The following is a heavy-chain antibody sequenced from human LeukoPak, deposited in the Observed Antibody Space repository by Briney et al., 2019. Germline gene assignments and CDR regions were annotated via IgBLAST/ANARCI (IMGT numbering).Heavy chain of an antibody. V-gene: IGHV4-34*01. J-gene: IGHJ4*02. D-gene: IGHD6-6*01. CDR2: INHSGST. Sequence: SETLSLTCAVYGGSFSGYYWSWIRQPPGKGLEWIGEINHSGSTNYNPSLKSRVTISVDTSKNQFSLKLSSVTAADTAVYYCARGKRIAARTREFDYWGQGSLVTVSS. CDR1: GGSFSGYY. CDR3: ARGKRIAARTREFDY.